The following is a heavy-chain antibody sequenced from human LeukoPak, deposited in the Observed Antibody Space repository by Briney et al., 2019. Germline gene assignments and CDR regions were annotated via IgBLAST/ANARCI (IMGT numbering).Heavy chain of an antibody. Sequence: GASVKVSCKASGYTFTGYYMHWVRQAPGQGLEWMGWINPNSGGTNYAQKFQGRVTMTRDTSISTAYMELSRLRSDDTAVYYCARVSPGLLYYYDSSGYYYFDYWGQGTLVTVSS. J-gene: IGHJ4*02. CDR3: ARVSPGLLYYYDSSGYYYFDY. D-gene: IGHD3-22*01. V-gene: IGHV1-2*02. CDR1: GYTFTGYY. CDR2: INPNSGGT.